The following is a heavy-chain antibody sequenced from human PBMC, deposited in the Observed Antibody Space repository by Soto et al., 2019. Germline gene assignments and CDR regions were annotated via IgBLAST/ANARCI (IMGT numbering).Heavy chain of an antibody. CDR1: GYTFTSYY. D-gene: IGHD3-22*01. V-gene: IGHV1-46*01. J-gene: IGHJ4*02. Sequence: ASVKVSCKASGYTFTSYYMHWVRQAPGQGLEWMGIINPSGGSTSYAQKFQGRVTMTRDTSTSTVYMELSSLRSEDTAVYYCALSTYYYDRATELDYWGQGTLVTVSS. CDR2: INPSGGST. CDR3: ALSTYYYDRATELDY.